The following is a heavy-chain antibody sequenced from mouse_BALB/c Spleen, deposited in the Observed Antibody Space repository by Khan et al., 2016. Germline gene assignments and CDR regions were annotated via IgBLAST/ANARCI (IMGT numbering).Heavy chain of an antibody. CDR1: GFDFSRYW. CDR2: INPDSSTI. J-gene: IGHJ3*01. V-gene: IGHV4-1*02. CDR3: VSPFTTGVAY. D-gene: IGHD1-1*01. Sequence: EVKLLESGGGLVQPGGSLKLSCAASGFDFSRYWMSWVRQAPGKGLEWIEDINPDSSTINYTPSLKDKFIFSRDNAKNTLYLQLSKVRSEDSALYFCVSPFTTGVAYWGQGTLVTVSA.